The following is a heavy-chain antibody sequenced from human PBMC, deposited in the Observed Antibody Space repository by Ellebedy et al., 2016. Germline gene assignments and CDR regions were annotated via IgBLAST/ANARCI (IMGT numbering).Heavy chain of an antibody. Sequence: GESLKISXTASGLTFSQYGMHWVRQAPDGSNKYYADSVKGRFTVSRDNSKNTLYLQMDSLRPEDTAVCYCAKDLGKFPGLFCTGPDHWGQGTLVTVSS. CDR3: AKDLGKFPGLFCTGPDH. J-gene: IGHJ1*01. CDR1: GLTFSQYG. D-gene: IGHD2-8*02. CDR2: GSNK. V-gene: IGHV3-30*02.